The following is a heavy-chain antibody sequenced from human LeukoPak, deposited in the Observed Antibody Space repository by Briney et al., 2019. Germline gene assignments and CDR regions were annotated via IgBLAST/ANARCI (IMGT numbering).Heavy chain of an antibody. J-gene: IGHJ4*02. CDR3: ARISLDKYSYGTLIDY. CDR1: GDSISSYY. Sequence: SETLSLTCTVSGDSISSYYWSWIRQPPGKGLEWIGYIYYSGSTNYNPSLKSRVTISVDTSKNQFSLKLSSVTAADTAVYYCARISLDKYSYGTLIDYWGQGTLVTVSS. V-gene: IGHV4-59*01. D-gene: IGHD5-18*01. CDR2: IYYSGST.